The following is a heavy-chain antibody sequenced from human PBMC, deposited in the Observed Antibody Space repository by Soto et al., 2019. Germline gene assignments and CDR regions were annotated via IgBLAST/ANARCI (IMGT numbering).Heavy chain of an antibody. V-gene: IGHV3-23*01. J-gene: IGHJ5*02. CDR1: GFNFSRYV. CDR2: INSNGDST. Sequence: SLRLSCVASGFNFSRYVMSWVRQTPGKGLEWVSTINSNGDSTYYADSVKGRFTISRDNFNNTLYLQLNSLRPEDTAVYHCVQGASTANKPLDPWGQGVLVTVS. D-gene: IGHD1-26*01. CDR3: VQGASTANKPLDP.